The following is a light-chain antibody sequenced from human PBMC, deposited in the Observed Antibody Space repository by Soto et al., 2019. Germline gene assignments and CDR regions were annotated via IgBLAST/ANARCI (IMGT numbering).Light chain of an antibody. CDR3: QQSYTMPKT. J-gene: IGKJ1*01. CDR1: QSISSY. CDR2: AAS. V-gene: IGKV1-39*01. Sequence: DIQMTQSPSSLSASVGDRVTITCRASQSISSYLNWYQQKPGKAPNLLIYAASSLQSGVPSRISGSGSGTDFTLTISSLQPEDFATYHCQQSYTMPKTFGQGTKVDNK.